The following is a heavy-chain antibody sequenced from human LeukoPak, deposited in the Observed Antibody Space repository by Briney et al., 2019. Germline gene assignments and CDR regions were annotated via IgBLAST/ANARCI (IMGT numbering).Heavy chain of an antibody. Sequence: SETLSLTCAVYGGSFSGYYWSWSRQPPGRGLEWIGEINHSGSTNYNPSLKSRVTISVDTSKNQFSLRLSSVTAADTAVYYCARVSRGERRGYYYYGMDVWGQGTTVTVSS. CDR2: INHSGST. V-gene: IGHV4-34*01. CDR3: ARVSRGERRGYYYYGMDV. CDR1: GGSFSGYY. D-gene: IGHD1-26*01. J-gene: IGHJ6*02.